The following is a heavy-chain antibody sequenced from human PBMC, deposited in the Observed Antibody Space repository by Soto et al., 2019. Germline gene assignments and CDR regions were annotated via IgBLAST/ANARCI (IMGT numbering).Heavy chain of an antibody. CDR2: ISYDGSNK. J-gene: IGHJ4*02. CDR3: AKDLARWPQLGSYDY. V-gene: IGHV3-30*18. Sequence: QVQLVESGGGVVQPGRSLRLSCAASGFTFSSYGMHWVRQAPGKGLEWVAVISYDGSNKYYADSVKGRFTISRDNSKNTLYRQMNSLRAEDTAVYYCAKDLARWPQLGSYDYWGQGTLVTVSS. D-gene: IGHD3-10*01. CDR1: GFTFSSYG.